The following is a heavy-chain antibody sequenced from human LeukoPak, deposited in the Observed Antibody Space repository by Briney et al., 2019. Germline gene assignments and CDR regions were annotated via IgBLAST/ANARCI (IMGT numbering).Heavy chain of an antibody. V-gene: IGHV3-53*01. CDR2: IYSSGST. D-gene: IGHD6-19*01. Sequence: PGGSLRLSCAASGITVSSNYMSWVRQAPGKGLEWVSLIYSSGSTYYADSVKGRFTISRDSSKNTLDLQMNSLRAEDTAVYYCARDCRTRVGSVWYNYFDYWGQGTLVTVSS. J-gene: IGHJ4*02. CDR3: ARDCRTRVGSVWYNYFDY. CDR1: GITVSSNY.